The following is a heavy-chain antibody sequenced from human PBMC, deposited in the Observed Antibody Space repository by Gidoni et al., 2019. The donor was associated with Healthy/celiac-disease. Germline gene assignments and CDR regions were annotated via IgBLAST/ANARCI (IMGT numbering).Heavy chain of an antibody. J-gene: IGHJ6*02. CDR2: IYSGGST. V-gene: IGHV3-53*01. D-gene: IGHD3-10*01. CDR3: ATGGNYYGSGSQGSYYYYYYGMDV. Sequence: EVQLVESGGGLIQPGGSLRLSCAASGFTVSSNYMSWVRQAPGKGLEWVSVIYSGGSTYYADSVKGRFTISRDNSKNTLYLQMNSLRAEDTAVYYGATGGNYYGSGSQGSYYYYYYGMDVWGQGTTVTVSS. CDR1: GFTVSSNY.